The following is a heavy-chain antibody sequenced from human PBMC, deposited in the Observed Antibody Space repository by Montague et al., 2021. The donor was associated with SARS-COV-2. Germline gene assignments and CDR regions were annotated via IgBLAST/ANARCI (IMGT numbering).Heavy chain of an antibody. J-gene: IGHJ6*02. CDR2: TSYSGST. V-gene: IGHV4-59*12. D-gene: IGHD3-3*01. CDR3: ARWGEYYDSPYYYYAMDV. CDR1: GGSISPYY. Sequence: SETLSLTCTVSGGSISPYYWSWIRQSPGKGLEFIGYTSYSGSTDSNPSLKSRVTISIATSKNQFSLKLSSVTAADTAVYYCARWGEYYDSPYYYYAMDVWGQGTTVTVSS.